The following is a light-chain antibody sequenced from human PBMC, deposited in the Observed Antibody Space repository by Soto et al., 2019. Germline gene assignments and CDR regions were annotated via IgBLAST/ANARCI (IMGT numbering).Light chain of an antibody. V-gene: IGLV1-47*01. CDR1: RSNIGSTY. J-gene: IGLJ1*01. CDR3: AAWDDSLKTYV. CDR2: RNS. Sequence: QLVLTQPPSASGTPGQRVTISCSGSRSNIGSTYVYWFQQLSGTAPKLLIYRNSQRPSGVPDRLSGSKSGTSASLAISGLRSEDEADYYCAAWDDSLKTYVFGTGTKLTVL.